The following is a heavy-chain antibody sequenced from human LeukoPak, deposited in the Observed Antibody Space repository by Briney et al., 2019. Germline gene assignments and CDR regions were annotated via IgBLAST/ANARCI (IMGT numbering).Heavy chain of an antibody. Sequence: ASVKVSCKASGGTFSSYAISWVRQAPGQGLEWMGGIIPIFGTANYAQKFQGRVTITTDESTSTAYMELSSLRAEDTAVYFCVRAGLAAAGRGDCWGQGTLVTVSS. J-gene: IGHJ4*02. CDR3: VRAGLAAAGRGDC. D-gene: IGHD6-13*01. CDR2: IIPIFGTA. V-gene: IGHV1-69*05. CDR1: GGTFSSYA.